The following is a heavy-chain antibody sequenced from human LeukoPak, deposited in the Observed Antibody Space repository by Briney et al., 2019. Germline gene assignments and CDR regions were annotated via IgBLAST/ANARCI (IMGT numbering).Heavy chain of an antibody. J-gene: IGHJ4*02. CDR1: GYTFNVYY. CDR3: ARGARGGGYEAFDF. D-gene: IGHD5-12*01. CDR2: INPNTGVT. V-gene: IGHV1-2*02. Sequence: GASVKVSCKASGYTFNVYYLHWVRQAPGQGLEWMAWINPNTGVTDYAHTFQGRVTITRDTSISTAYMELSRLTSDDTGVYFCARGARGGGYEAFDFWGQGTLVTVSS.